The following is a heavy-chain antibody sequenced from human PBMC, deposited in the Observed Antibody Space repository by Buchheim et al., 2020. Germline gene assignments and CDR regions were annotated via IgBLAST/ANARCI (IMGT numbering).Heavy chain of an antibody. V-gene: IGHV3-48*03. CDR1: GFTFSSYE. D-gene: IGHD2-2*01. J-gene: IGHJ4*02. Sequence: EVQLVESGGGLVQPGGSLRLSCAASGFTFSSYEMNWVRQAPGKGLEWVSYISSSGSTIYYADSVKGRFTISRDNAKNSLYLQMNSLRAEDTAVYYCAGGPHIVVVPAANFDYWGQGTL. CDR2: ISSSGSTI. CDR3: AGGPHIVVVPAANFDY.